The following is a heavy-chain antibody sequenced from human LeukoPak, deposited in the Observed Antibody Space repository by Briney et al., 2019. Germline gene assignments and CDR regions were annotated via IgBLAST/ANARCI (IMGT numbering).Heavy chain of an antibody. J-gene: IGHJ4*02. V-gene: IGHV3-73*01. CDR3: TSRLYVSGDYPDY. CDR2: IRSKANSYAK. Sequence: GGSLRLSCAASGFTFSGSAMHWVRQASGKGLEAVGRIRSKANSYAKVYAASVRGRFTISRDDSKHTAYLQMNSLNTEDTAVYYCTSRLYVSGDYPDYWGQGTLVTVSS. D-gene: IGHD3-3*01. CDR1: GFTFSGSA.